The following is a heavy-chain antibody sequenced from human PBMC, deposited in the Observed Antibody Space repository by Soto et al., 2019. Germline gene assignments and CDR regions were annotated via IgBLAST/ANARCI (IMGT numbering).Heavy chain of an antibody. V-gene: IGHV3-23*01. CDR1: GFTFSSYA. D-gene: IGHD3-3*01. Sequence: PGGSLRLSCAASGFTFSSYAMSWVRQAPGKGLEWVSAISGSGGSTYYADSVKGRFTISRDNSKNTLYLQMNSLRAEDTAVYYCAKDHSWYDFWSGQLDYWGQRTLVTVSS. J-gene: IGHJ4*02. CDR3: AKDHSWYDFWSGQLDY. CDR2: ISGSGGST.